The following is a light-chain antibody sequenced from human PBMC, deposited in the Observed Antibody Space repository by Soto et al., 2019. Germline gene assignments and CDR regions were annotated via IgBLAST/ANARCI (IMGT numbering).Light chain of an antibody. CDR1: QSVTSN. CDR3: QQYNNWPPT. V-gene: IGKV3-15*01. CDR2: GAS. J-gene: IGKJ1*01. Sequence: EIVMTQSPATLSVSPGGRDALSCRASQSVTSNLAWYQQKPGQPPRLLIYGASTRATGIPARFSGSGSGTEFTLTISSLQSEDFAIYYCQQYNNWPPTFGQGTKV.